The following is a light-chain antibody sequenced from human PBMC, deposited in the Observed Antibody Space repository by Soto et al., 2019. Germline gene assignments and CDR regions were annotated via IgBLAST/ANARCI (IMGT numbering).Light chain of an antibody. CDR2: RNN. CDR1: SSNIGSNS. Sequence: QSVLTQPPSASGTHGQRVTISCSGSSSNIGSNSVYWDQQLPGTAPKLLIYRNNQRPSGVPDRFSGSKSGTSASLAISGLRSEDEADYYCAAWDDSLSGGVFGTGTKLTVL. CDR3: AAWDDSLSGGV. J-gene: IGLJ1*01. V-gene: IGLV1-47*01.